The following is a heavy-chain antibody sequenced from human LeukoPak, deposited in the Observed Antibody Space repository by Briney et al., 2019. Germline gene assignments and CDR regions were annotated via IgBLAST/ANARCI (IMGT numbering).Heavy chain of an antibody. CDR3: ASERGWFGECDY. V-gene: IGHV3-48*01. CDR2: ISSSSSTI. D-gene: IGHD3-10*01. Sequence: GGSLRLSCAASGFTFSSYRMNSVRQAPGKGLGWVSYISSSSSTIYYADSVKGRFTISRDNAKNSLYLQMNSLRAEDTAVYYCASERGWFGECDYWGQGTLVTVSS. J-gene: IGHJ4*02. CDR1: GFTFSSYR.